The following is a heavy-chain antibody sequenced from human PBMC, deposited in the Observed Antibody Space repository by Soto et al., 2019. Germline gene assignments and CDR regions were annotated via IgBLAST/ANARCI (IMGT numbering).Heavy chain of an antibody. CDR3: VRDRPHNWFDP. Sequence: LRLSCAASGFTFSSFWMHWVRQAPGKGLVWVSRINNDGSGTVYADSVKGRFTISRDNAKNAVYLQMNSLRAEDTAFYYCVRDRPHNWFDPWGQGTLVTVSS. V-gene: IGHV3-74*01. CDR1: GFTFSSFW. J-gene: IGHJ5*02. CDR2: INNDGSGT.